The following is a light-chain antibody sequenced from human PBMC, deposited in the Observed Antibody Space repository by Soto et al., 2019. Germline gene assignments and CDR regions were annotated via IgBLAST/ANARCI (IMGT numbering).Light chain of an antibody. Sequence: DIQMTQSPSTLSASVGDRVTITCRASQSINNWLAWYQQKPGKAPKLLIYKTSDLESGVPSRFSGSGSGTEFSLTIRSLQPDDFATDYCQQYKSFSLTFGGGTRVEVK. J-gene: IGKJ4*01. CDR2: KTS. V-gene: IGKV1-5*03. CDR3: QQYKSFSLT. CDR1: QSINNW.